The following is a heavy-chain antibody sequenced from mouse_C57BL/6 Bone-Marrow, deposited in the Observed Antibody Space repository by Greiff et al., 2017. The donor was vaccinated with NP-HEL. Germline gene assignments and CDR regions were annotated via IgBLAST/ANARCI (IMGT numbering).Heavy chain of an antibody. J-gene: IGHJ3*01. D-gene: IGHD2-3*01. V-gene: IGHV3-6*01. CDR2: ISYDGSN. Sequence: ESGPGLVKPSQSLSLTCSVTGYSITSGYYWNWIRQFPGNKLEWMGYISYDGSNNYNPSLKNRISITRDTSKNQFFLKLNSVTTEDTATYYCARRENGYYVSWFAYWGQGTLVTVSA. CDR1: GYSITSGYY. CDR3: ARRENGYYVSWFAY.